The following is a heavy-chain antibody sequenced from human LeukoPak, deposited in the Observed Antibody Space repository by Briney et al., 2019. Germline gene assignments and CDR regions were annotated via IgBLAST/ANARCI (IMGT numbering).Heavy chain of an antibody. J-gene: IGHJ4*02. D-gene: IGHD3-22*01. Sequence: ASVKVSCKASGYTFTGYYMHWVRQAPGQGLEWMGWINPNSGGTNYAQKFQGRVTMTRDTSISTAYMELSRLRSDDTAVYYCARDSPYDSSGYSMIGSDYWGQGTLVTVSS. CDR1: GYTFTGYY. CDR2: INPNSGGT. V-gene: IGHV1-2*02. CDR3: ARDSPYDSSGYSMIGSDY.